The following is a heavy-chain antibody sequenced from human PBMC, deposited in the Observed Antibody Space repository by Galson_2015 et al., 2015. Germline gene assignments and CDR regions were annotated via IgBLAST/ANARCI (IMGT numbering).Heavy chain of an antibody. V-gene: IGHV1-46*01. Sequence: QSGAEVKKPGASVKVSCKASGYTFTAYFMHWVRQAPGQGLEWMGIINPSGGDTSYAQKFQGRVTMTRDTSTSTVYMELSSLTSEDTAVYFCARYCSGNRCGAFDTWGQGTIVTVSS. D-gene: IGHD2-15*01. CDR3: ARYCSGNRCGAFDT. CDR2: INPSGGDT. CDR1: GYTFTAYF. J-gene: IGHJ3*02.